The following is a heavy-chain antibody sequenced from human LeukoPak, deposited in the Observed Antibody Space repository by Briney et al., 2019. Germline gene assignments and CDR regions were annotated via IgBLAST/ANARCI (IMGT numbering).Heavy chain of an antibody. V-gene: IGHV3-23*01. CDR2: LIGSSGST. Sequence: GVSLRLSCAASGFTSTNYAMNCPPHAPGKGLEWGSILIGSSGSTDYADSVKGRFTISRDTSKNTLFLQMNSLRAEDTAIYYCAKGAYDYIEMGYFDSWGQGTLVTVSS. J-gene: IGHJ4*02. D-gene: IGHD5-12*01. CDR3: AKGAYDYIEMGYFDS. CDR1: GFTSTNYA.